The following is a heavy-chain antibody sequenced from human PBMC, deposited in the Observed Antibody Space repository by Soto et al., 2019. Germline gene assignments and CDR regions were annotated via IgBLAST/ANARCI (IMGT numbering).Heavy chain of an antibody. Sequence: PSETLSLTCTVSGDSSVSSSSYYWGWIRQPPGKGLEWIGSIYYTGNTFYSPSFRSRLTISVDTSKSQFSLKLRSVTAADTATYYCASEVSSTDGMDVWGQGTTVTVLL. J-gene: IGHJ6*02. D-gene: IGHD2-15*01. CDR3: ASEVSSTDGMDV. V-gene: IGHV4-39*01. CDR1: GDSSVSSSSYY. CDR2: IYYTGNT.